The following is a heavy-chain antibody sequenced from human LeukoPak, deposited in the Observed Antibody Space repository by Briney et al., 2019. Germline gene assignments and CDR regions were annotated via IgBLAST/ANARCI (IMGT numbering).Heavy chain of an antibody. J-gene: IGHJ6*01. D-gene: IGHD1-26*01. CDR3: AKMKGHPLPKYYMDV. CDR2: ISGSGDNT. CDR1: GFTFSGFA. V-gene: IGHV3-23*01. Sequence: PGRSLRLSCAASGFTFSGFAMSWVRGTPGKGLEWGSGISGSGDNTLYADSVKGRFTISRDNSKNTLYLEMNSLRAEDTAIYYCAKMKGHPLPKYYMDVWGQGTTVTVSS.